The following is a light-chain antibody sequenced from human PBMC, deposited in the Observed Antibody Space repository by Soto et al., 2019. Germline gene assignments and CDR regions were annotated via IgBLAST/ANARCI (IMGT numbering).Light chain of an antibody. V-gene: IGLV2-14*01. CDR1: SSDVGNYNY. Sequence: QSLRTQPASVSVSPGQSITVSCTGTSSDVGNYNYVSWYQQHPGKAPQLMIFQVSNRASGVSNRFSGSKSGDTASLTISGLQAEDEADYYCSSYTTSSTLYVFGTGTKVTV. CDR2: QVS. J-gene: IGLJ1*01. CDR3: SSYTTSSTLYV.